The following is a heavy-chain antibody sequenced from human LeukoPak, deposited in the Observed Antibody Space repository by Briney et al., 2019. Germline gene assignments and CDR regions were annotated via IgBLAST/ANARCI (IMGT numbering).Heavy chain of an antibody. CDR3: ARGRGWGTFDI. J-gene: IGHJ3*02. CDR1: GFTFSSYD. CDR2: IGTAGDT. D-gene: IGHD3-10*01. V-gene: IGHV3-13*01. Sequence: GGSLRLSCAASGFTFSSYDMHWVRQGTGKGLEWVSAIGTAGDTYYPGSVKGRFTTSRENAKNSLYLQMNSLRVGDTAVYYCARGRGWGTFDIWGQGTIVTVSS.